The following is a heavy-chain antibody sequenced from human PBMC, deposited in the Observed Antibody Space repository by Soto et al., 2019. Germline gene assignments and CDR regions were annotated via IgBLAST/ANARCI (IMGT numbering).Heavy chain of an antibody. CDR2: IYRTGTT. J-gene: IGHJ4*02. D-gene: IGHD1-7*01. Sequence: QVQLQESGPGLVKPSGTLSLTCAVSGGSFTSNNWWTWVRQPPGQGLEWIGEIYRTGTTNYNPALKSRVTRSLDKSENQFSLKLTSLTAADTAVYYCASRDPGTSVDYLCQGTLVTVSS. CDR3: ASRDPGTSVDY. CDR1: GGSFTSNNW. V-gene: IGHV4-4*02.